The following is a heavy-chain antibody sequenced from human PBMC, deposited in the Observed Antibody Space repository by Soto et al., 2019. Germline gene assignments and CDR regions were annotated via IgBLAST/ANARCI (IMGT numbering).Heavy chain of an antibody. D-gene: IGHD6-19*01. J-gene: IGHJ4*02. V-gene: IGHV4-34*01. CDR1: GGSFSGYY. Sequence: SETLSLTCAVYGGSFSGYYWSWIRQPPGKGLEWIGEINHSGSTNYNPSLKSRVTISVDTSKNQFSLKLSSVTAADTAVYYCARGLRVAGREAYYFDYWGQGTLVTVS. CDR3: ARGLRVAGREAYYFDY. CDR2: INHSGST.